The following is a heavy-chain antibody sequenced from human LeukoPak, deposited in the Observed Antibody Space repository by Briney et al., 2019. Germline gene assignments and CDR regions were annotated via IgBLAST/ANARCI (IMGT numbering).Heavy chain of an antibody. CDR1: GGSISSGSYY. Sequence: SETLSLTCTVSGGSISSGSYYWSWIRQPAGKGLEWIGRIYTSGSTNYNPSLKSRVTISVDTSKNQFSLKLSSVTAADTAVYYCARVRAVEVWGIAARMGGSYYYYYMDVWGKGTTVTVSS. V-gene: IGHV4-61*02. D-gene: IGHD6-6*01. CDR3: ARVRAVEVWGIAARMGGSYYYYYMDV. J-gene: IGHJ6*03. CDR2: IYTSGST.